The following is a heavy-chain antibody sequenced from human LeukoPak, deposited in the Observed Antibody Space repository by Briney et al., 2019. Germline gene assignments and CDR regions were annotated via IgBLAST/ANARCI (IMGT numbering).Heavy chain of an antibody. CDR3: ARVEGSSGKLDY. V-gene: IGHV4-61*02. CDR2: IYTSGST. Sequence: SETLSLTCTVSGGSISSGSYYWSWIRQPAGKGLEWIGRIYTSGSTNYNPSLKSRVTISVDTSKNQFSLKLSSVTAADTAVYYCARVEGSSGKLDYWGQGTLVTVSS. J-gene: IGHJ4*02. D-gene: IGHD6-19*01. CDR1: GGSISSGSYY.